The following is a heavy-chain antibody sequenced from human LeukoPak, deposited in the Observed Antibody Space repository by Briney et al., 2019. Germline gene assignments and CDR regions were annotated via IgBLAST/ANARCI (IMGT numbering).Heavy chain of an antibody. D-gene: IGHD6-13*01. CDR2: LSNDGSST. V-gene: IGHV3-74*01. J-gene: IGHJ4*02. CDR3: VGAAADTTPRP. Sequence: GGSLRLSCAASGFTLSNYWMHWVRQGPGKGLVWVSRLSNDGSSTAYADSVRGRFTISRDNAKNTLYLQMNSLRAEDTAVYYCVGAAADTTPRPWGQGTLVTVSS. CDR1: GFTLSNYW.